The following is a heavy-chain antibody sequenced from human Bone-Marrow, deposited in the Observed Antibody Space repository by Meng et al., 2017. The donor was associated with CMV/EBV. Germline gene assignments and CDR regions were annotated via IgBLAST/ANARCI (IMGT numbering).Heavy chain of an antibody. CDR3: ARASDRSGYGDYYHSGMDV. V-gene: IGHV1-69*10. Sequence: SVKVSCKASGCTFSSYAISWVRQAPGQGLEWVGGIIPILDMTDYVENLKGRVTITADKSTSTAYMELSSLRSEDTAVYFCARASDRSGYGDYYHSGMDVWGQGTTVTVSS. CDR1: GCTFSSYA. CDR2: IIPILDMT. J-gene: IGHJ6*02. D-gene: IGHD3-3*01.